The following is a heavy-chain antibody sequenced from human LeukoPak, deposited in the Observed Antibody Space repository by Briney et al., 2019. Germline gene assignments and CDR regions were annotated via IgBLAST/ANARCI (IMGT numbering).Heavy chain of an antibody. J-gene: IGHJ5*01. CDR3: ARRYSVNWFDS. CDR2: IDPSGGST. D-gene: IGHD5-12*01. Sequence: ASVKVSCKVSGYTLTELSMHWVRQAPGQGLEWMGIIDPSGGSTRYAQTFQGRITLTRDTSTSTVYMELSSLRSEDTAVYYCARRYSVNWFDSWGQGTLVSVSS. CDR1: GYTLTELS. V-gene: IGHV1-46*01.